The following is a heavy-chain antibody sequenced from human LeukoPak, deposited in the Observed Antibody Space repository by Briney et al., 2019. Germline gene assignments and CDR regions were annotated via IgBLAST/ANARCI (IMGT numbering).Heavy chain of an antibody. D-gene: IGHD6-19*01. J-gene: IGHJ4*02. CDR1: GYTFTSYY. V-gene: IGHV1-2*02. CDR2: INPNTGGT. CDR3: AREFPNEAGLDY. Sequence: ASVKVSCKASGYTFTSYYMHWVRQAPGQGLEWMGWINPNTGGTNYAQKFQGRVTMTRDTSISTAYMELSRLRSDDTAVYYCAREFPNEAGLDYWGQGTLVTVSS.